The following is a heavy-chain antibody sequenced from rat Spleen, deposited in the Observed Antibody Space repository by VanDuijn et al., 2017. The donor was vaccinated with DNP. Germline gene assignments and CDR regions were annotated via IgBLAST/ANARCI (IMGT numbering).Heavy chain of an antibody. D-gene: IGHD1-12*01. J-gene: IGHJ4*01. CDR3: ARFDGYSYLYLMDV. CDR2: ITSSDANP. V-gene: IGHV5-31*01. CDR1: GFTFKNYW. Sequence: EVQLVESGGDLVQPGRSLNLSCVASGFTFKNYWMTWIRQVPGKGLEWVASITSSDANPYYPDSVKGRFTISRDNAQDTLYLQMNSLRPEDTATYDCARFDGYSYLYLMDVWGHGTSVTVSS.